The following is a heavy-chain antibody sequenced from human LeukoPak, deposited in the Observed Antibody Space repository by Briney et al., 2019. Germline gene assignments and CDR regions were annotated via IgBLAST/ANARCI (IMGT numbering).Heavy chain of an antibody. CDR1: GFTFDDYA. CDR2: ISWNSGSI. CDR3: ARGSGLRFDP. D-gene: IGHD3-3*01. Sequence: GGSLRLSCTASGFTFDDYAMRWVRQAPGKGLEWVSGISWNSGSIYYADSVKGRFTISRDNAKNSLYLQMNSLRAEDTAVYYCARGSGLRFDPWGQGTLVTVSS. V-gene: IGHV3-9*01. J-gene: IGHJ5*02.